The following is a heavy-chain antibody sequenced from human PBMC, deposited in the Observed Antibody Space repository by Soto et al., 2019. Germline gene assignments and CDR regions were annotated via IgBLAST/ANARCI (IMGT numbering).Heavy chain of an antibody. CDR3: ARGRRIRCTNGVCLYYFDY. D-gene: IGHD2-8*01. CDR2: MNPNSGNT. CDR1: GYTFTSYD. J-gene: IGHJ4*02. Sequence: ASVKVSCKASGYTFTSYDINWVRQATGQGLEWMGWMNPNSGNTGYAQKFQGRVTMTRNTSISTAYMELSSLRSEDTAVYYCARGRRIRCTNGVCLYYFDYWGQGTLVTVSS. V-gene: IGHV1-8*01.